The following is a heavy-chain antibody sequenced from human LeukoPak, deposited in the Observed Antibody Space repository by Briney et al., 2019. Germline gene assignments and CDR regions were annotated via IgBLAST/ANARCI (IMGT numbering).Heavy chain of an antibody. D-gene: IGHD4-17*01. CDR2: TYYRSKWYN. J-gene: IGHJ4*02. V-gene: IGHV6-1*01. CDR1: GDSVSSNSAA. CDR3: ARSGTVTNIFDY. Sequence: SQTLSLTCAISGDSVSSNSAAWNWIRQSPSRGLEWLGRTYYRSKWYNDYAVSVKSRITINPDTSKNQFSLKLSSETAADTAVYYCARSGTVTNIFDYWGQGTLVTVSS.